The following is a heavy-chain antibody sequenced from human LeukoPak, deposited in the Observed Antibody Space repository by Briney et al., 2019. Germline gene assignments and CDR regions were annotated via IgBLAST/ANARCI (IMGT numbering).Heavy chain of an antibody. J-gene: IGHJ3*02. Sequence: SQTLSLTCAISGDSVSSDTTAWNWIRQSPSRGLEWLGRTYYRSRWSNDHAVSVKSRITINPDTSKNQFSLQLSSVTPEDTAVYYCARASFRAFDIWGQGTMVAVSS. V-gene: IGHV6-1*01. CDR3: ARASFRAFDI. CDR1: GDSVSSDTTA. CDR2: TYYRSRWSN.